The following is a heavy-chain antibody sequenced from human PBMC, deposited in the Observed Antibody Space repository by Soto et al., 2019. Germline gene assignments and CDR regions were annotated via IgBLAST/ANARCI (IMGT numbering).Heavy chain of an antibody. Sequence: GGSLRLSCAASGFTFSSYAMSWVRQAPGKGLEWVSAISGSGGSTYYADSVKGRFTISRDNSKNTLYLQMNSLRAEDTAVYYCAIHPVCSSTSCYFGEVLYYYGMDVWGQGTTVTVSS. CDR3: AIHPVCSSTSCYFGEVLYYYGMDV. D-gene: IGHD2-2*01. J-gene: IGHJ6*02. CDR1: GFTFSSYA. CDR2: ISGSGGST. V-gene: IGHV3-23*01.